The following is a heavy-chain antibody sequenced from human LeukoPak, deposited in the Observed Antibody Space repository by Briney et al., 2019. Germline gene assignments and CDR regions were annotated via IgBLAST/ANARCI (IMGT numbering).Heavy chain of an antibody. CDR2: INWNGGST. J-gene: IGHJ4*02. D-gene: IGHD5-18*01. V-gene: IGHV3-20*04. CDR1: GSTFDDYG. Sequence: GGSLRLSCAASGSTFDDYGMSWVRQAPGKGLEWVSGINWNGGSTGYADSVKGRFTISRDNAKNSLFLQMNSLRAEDTALYFCAREDGRGYSYYFDYWGQGNLVTVSS. CDR3: AREDGRGYSYYFDY.